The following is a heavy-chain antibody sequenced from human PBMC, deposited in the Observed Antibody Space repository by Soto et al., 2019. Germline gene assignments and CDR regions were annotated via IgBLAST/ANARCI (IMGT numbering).Heavy chain of an antibody. Sequence: PGGSLRLSCAASGFEFSGYYMTWIRQAPGKGLEWVAVIWYDGSNKYYADSVKGRFTISRDNSKNTLYLQMNSLRAEDTAVYYCARIAARDYYYYGMDVWGQGTTVTVSS. V-gene: IGHV3-33*08. CDR2: IWYDGSNK. J-gene: IGHJ6*02. CDR1: GFEFSGYY. D-gene: IGHD6-6*01. CDR3: ARIAARDYYYYGMDV.